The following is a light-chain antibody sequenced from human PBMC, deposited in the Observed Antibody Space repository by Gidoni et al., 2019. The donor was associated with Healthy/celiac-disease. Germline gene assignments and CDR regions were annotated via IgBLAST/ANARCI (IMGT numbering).Light chain of an antibody. CDR1: QSVSSY. J-gene: IGKJ3*01. CDR3: QQRSNWPS. V-gene: IGKV3-11*01. CDR2: DAS. Sequence: ELVLTQSPATLSLSPGERATLSCRASQSVSSYLAWYQQKPGQAPRLLSYDASNRATGIPARFSGSGSGIDFTLTISSLEPEDFAVYYCQQRSNWPSFGPGTKVDIK.